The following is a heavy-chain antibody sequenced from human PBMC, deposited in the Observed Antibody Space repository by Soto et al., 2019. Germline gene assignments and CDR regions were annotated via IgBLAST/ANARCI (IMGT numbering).Heavy chain of an antibody. CDR2: IWYDGSNK. Sequence: LRLSCAASGFSFSSYGMHWVRQAPGKGLDWVAVIWYDGSNKYYAESVKGRFTISRDNSKNTLYVQMNSLTVEDTAVYYCARAQYTGSYFDACDVWGQGTMVTVSS. CDR3: ARAQYTGSYFDACDV. J-gene: IGHJ3*01. D-gene: IGHD1-26*01. V-gene: IGHV3-33*03. CDR1: GFSFSSYG.